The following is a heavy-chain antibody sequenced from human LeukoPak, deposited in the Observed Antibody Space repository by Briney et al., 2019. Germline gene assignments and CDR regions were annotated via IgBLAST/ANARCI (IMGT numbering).Heavy chain of an antibody. Sequence: GGSLRLSCAASGFTFSSYAMSWVRQAPGKGLEWVSSISSSSSYIYYADSVKGRFTISRDNAKNSLYLQMNSLRAEDTAVYYCASWITMVRGVIRGMDVWGQGTTVTVSS. D-gene: IGHD3-10*01. V-gene: IGHV3-21*01. CDR1: GFTFSSYA. CDR3: ASWITMVRGVIRGMDV. CDR2: ISSSSSYI. J-gene: IGHJ6*02.